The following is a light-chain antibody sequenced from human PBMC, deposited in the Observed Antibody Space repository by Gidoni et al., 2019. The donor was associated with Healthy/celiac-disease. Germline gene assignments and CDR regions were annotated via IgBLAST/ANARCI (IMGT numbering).Light chain of an antibody. CDR1: QCVLYSSNNKNY. CDR3: QQYDSTPFT. V-gene: IGKV4-1*01. Sequence: DIVITQSADSLAVSLGERATINCKSSQCVLYSSNNKNYLAWYQQKPGQPPKLLIYWASTRESGVPDRCSGSGSGTDFTLTISSLQAEDVAVYYCQQYDSTPFTFGPGTKVEIK. J-gene: IGKJ3*01. CDR2: WAS.